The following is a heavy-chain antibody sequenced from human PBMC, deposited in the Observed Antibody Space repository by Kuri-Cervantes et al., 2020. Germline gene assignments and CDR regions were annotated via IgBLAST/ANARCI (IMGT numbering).Heavy chain of an antibody. CDR3: ARGPENTNGFYFDY. CDR2: INHSGSS. V-gene: IGHV4-34*01. CDR1: GGSFSAYC. Sequence: SETLSLTCAVYGGSFSAYCWTWIRQPPGKGLEWIGEINHSGSSIYNPSLKSRVTVSIDTSKNQFSLTLTSVTAADTALYYCARGPENTNGFYFDYWGQGALVTVSS. D-gene: IGHD2-8*01. J-gene: IGHJ4*02.